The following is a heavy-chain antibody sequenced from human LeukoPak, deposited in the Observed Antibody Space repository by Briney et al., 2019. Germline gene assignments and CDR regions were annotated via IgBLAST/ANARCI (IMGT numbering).Heavy chain of an antibody. CDR3: ARVDCSSTSCYFWRETPYYYMDV. Sequence: GGSLRLSCAASGFTFSSYSMNWVRQAPGKGLEWVSSISSSSSYIYYADSVKGRFTISRDNAKNSLYLQMNSLRAEDTAVYYCARVDCSSTSCYFWRETPYYYMDVWGKGTTVTVSS. CDR1: GFTFSSYS. J-gene: IGHJ6*03. CDR2: ISSSSSYI. V-gene: IGHV3-21*01. D-gene: IGHD2-2*01.